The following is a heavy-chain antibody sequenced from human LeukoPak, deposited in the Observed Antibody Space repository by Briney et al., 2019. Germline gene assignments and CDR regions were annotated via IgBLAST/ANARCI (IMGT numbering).Heavy chain of an antibody. CDR2: ISYDGSNK. CDR3: ARSHLLYCSGGSCYHDY. D-gene: IGHD2-15*01. V-gene: IGHV3-30*01. CDR1: GFTFSSYA. J-gene: IGHJ4*02. Sequence: LPGRSLRLSCAASGFTFSSYAMHWVRQAPGKGLEWVAVISYDGSNKYYADSVKGRFTISRDNSKNTLYLQMNSLRAEDTAVYYCARSHLLYCSGGSCYHDYWGQGTLVTVSS.